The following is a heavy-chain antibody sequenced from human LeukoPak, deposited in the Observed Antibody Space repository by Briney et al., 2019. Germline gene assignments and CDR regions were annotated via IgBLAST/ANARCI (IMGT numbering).Heavy chain of an antibody. Sequence: GGSLRLSCAASGFAFSSYSMNWVRQAPGKGLEWVSSISSSGTYIYYADSVKGRFTISRDNAKNSLYLQMSSLRAEDTATYYCAREVEYSSSPNWGQGTLVTVSS. CDR3: AREVEYSSSPN. J-gene: IGHJ4*02. D-gene: IGHD6-6*01. V-gene: IGHV3-21*01. CDR2: ISSSGTYI. CDR1: GFAFSSYS.